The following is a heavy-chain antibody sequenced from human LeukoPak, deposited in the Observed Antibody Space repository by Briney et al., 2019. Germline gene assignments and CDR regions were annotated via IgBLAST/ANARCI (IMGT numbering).Heavy chain of an antibody. V-gene: IGHV3-15*01. D-gene: IGHD5-24*01. CDR2: IKNKTDGKTK. Sequence: GGSLRLSCAASGFTFSNAWMSWVRQAPGKGLEWVGRIKNKTDGKTKDYAAHVKGRFTIPRDDSKNTLYLQMNSLKTEDTAVYCCTTDVEMAVHWGQGTLVTVCS. CDR1: GFTFSNAW. J-gene: IGHJ4*02. CDR3: TTDVEMAVH.